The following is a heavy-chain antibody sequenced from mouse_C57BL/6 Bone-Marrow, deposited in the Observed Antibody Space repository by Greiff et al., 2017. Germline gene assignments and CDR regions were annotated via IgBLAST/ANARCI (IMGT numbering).Heavy chain of an antibody. CDR2: IDPENGDT. V-gene: IGHV14-4*01. D-gene: IGHD2-2*01. CDR1: GFNIKDDY. Sequence: EVQLQESGAELVRPGASVKLSCTASGFNIKDDYMHWVKQRPEQGLEWIGWIDPENGDTEYASKFQGKATITADTSSNTAYLQLSSLTSEDTAVYYCTTAMVTGGGQGTLVTVSA. CDR3: TTAMVTG. J-gene: IGHJ3*01.